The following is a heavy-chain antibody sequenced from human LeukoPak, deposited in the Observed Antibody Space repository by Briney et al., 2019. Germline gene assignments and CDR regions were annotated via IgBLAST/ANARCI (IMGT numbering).Heavy chain of an antibody. V-gene: IGHV3-74*01. Sequence: GGSLRLSCAASGFTFGSYGMHWVRQAPGKGLVWVSRINSDVSSTSYADSVKGRFTISRDNAKNTLYLQMNSLRAEDTAVYYCARGSYYYGSGPHGMDVWGHGTTVTVSS. CDR3: ARGSYYYGSGPHGMDV. D-gene: IGHD3-10*01. J-gene: IGHJ6*02. CDR2: INSDVSST. CDR1: GFTFGSYG.